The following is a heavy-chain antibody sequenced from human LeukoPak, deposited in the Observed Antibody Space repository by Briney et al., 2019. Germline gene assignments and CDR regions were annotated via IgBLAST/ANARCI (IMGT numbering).Heavy chain of an antibody. CDR1: GGPISSSSYY. V-gene: IGHV4-39*01. CDR3: ARQNYDFWSGYCFDY. J-gene: IGHJ4*02. Sequence: SETLSLICTVSGGPISSSSYYWGWIRQPPGKGLEWIGSIYYSGSTYYNPSLKSRVTISVDTSKNQFSLKLSSVTAADTAVYYCARQNYDFWSGYCFDYWGQGTLVTVSS. CDR2: IYYSGST. D-gene: IGHD3-3*01.